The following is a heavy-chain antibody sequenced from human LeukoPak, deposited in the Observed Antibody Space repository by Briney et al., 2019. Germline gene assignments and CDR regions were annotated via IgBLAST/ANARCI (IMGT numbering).Heavy chain of an antibody. V-gene: IGHV1-69*13. J-gene: IGHJ4*02. D-gene: IGHD5-12*01. CDR2: IIPIFGTT. CDR1: GGTFSSYD. Sequence: SVKVSCKASGGTFSSYDINWVRQAPGQGLEWMGGIIPIFGTTNYAQKFQGRVTITADESTSTAYMELSSLRSEDTAVYYCALRRRVATTGVTFFDYWGQGTLVTASS. CDR3: ALRRRVATTGVTFFDY.